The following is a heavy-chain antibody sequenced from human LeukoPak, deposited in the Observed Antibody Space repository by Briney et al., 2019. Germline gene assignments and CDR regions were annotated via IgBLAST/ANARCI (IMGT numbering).Heavy chain of an antibody. Sequence: SETLSLTCTVSGASINNYYWSWVRQPPLKGLEWVGYIYSTGDTSYNPSLESRVSISMDTSKNHFSLEITSVTAADTAVYYCARGSRVYDRSGFHTWHDYWGHGTLVTVSS. CDR2: IYSTGDT. CDR1: GASINNYY. CDR3: ARGSRVYDRSGFHTWHDY. D-gene: IGHD3-22*01. J-gene: IGHJ4*03. V-gene: IGHV4-59*01.